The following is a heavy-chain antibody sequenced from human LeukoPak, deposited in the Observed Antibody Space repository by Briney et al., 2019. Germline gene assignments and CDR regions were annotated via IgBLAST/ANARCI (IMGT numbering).Heavy chain of an antibody. Sequence: GSSVKVSCKASGGTFSSYTISWVRQAPGQGLEWMGRIIPILGIANYAQKFQGRVTITADKSTSTAYMELSSLRSEDTAVYYCATETTVGSYYMDVWGKGTTVTVSS. CDR2: IIPILGIA. J-gene: IGHJ6*03. V-gene: IGHV1-69*02. CDR3: ATETTVGSYYMDV. D-gene: IGHD1-14*01. CDR1: GGTFSSYT.